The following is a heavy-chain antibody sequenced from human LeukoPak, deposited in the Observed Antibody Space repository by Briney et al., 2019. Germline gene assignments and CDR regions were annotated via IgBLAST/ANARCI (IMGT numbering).Heavy chain of an antibody. V-gene: IGHV6-1*01. Sequence: SQTLSLTCAISGDSVSSNTVAWNWIRQSPSRGLEWLGRTYYRSKWYNDYVVSAKSRITINPDTSKNQFSLQLNSVTPEDTAVYYCARGMAVTGYYFDYWGQGTLVTVSS. CDR2: TYYRSKWYN. D-gene: IGHD4-4*01. CDR3: ARGMAVTGYYFDY. CDR1: GDSVSSNTVA. J-gene: IGHJ4*02.